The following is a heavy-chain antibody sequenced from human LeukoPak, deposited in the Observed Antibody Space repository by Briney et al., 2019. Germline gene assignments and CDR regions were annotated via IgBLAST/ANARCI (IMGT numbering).Heavy chain of an antibody. CDR2: MNPNSGNT. D-gene: IGHD6-6*01. V-gene: IGHV1-8*01. CDR1: GYTFTSYD. J-gene: IGHJ6*02. CDR3: ANQYSRDPLEASGYYYYGMDV. Sequence: ASVKVSCKASGYTFTSYDINWVRQATGQGLEWMGWMNPNSGNTGYAQKFQGRVTMTRNTSISTAYMELSSLRSEDTAVYYCANQYSRDPLEASGYYYYGMDVWGQGTTVTVSS.